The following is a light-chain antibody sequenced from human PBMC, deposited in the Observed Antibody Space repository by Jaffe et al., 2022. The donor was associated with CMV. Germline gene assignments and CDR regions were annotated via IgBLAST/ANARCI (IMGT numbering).Light chain of an antibody. V-gene: IGKV3-20*01. CDR2: GAS. CDR3: RQYGSSSGT. CDR1: QSVHSDS. J-gene: IGKJ1*01. Sequence: EIVLTQSPGTLSLSPGERATLSCRASQSVHSDSLSWYQQKPGQAPRLLVHGASIRATGIPDRFSGSGSGTEFTLTISRPEPEDFAVYYCRQYGSSSGTFGQGTKVEVK.